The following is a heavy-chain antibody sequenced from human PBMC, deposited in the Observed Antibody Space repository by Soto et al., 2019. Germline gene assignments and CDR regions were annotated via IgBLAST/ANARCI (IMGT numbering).Heavy chain of an antibody. CDR1: GDSFTSYC. D-gene: IGHD3-22*01. J-gene: IGHJ4*02. CDR3: ARDPSSGADY. Sequence: PVESLKICCKVSGDSFTSYCIVWVRQMPGKGLEWMGIIYPGDSDTRYSPSFQGQVTISADKSISIAYLQWSSLKASDTAMYYCARDPSSGADYWGQGTLVTVSS. V-gene: IGHV5-51*01. CDR2: IYPGDSDT.